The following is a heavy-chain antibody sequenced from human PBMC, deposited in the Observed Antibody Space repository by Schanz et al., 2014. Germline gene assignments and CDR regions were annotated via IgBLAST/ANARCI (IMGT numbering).Heavy chain of an antibody. CDR3: ASPSGYSGYGTYFDF. CDR1: GFIFSNYG. D-gene: IGHD5-12*01. V-gene: IGHV3-48*01. Sequence: VQLLQFGGGVVQPGGSLRLSCAASGFIFSNYGMHWVRQAPGKGLEWLSYIDGKSTTVYYADSVEGRFTISRDNSRNTLYLQMNSLRTEDTAVYYCASPSGYSGYGTYFDFWGQGTLVTVSS. J-gene: IGHJ4*02. CDR2: IDGKSTTV.